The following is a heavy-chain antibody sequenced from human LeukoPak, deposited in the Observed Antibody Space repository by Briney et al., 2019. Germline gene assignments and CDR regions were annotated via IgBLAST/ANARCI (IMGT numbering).Heavy chain of an antibody. V-gene: IGHV3-30*14. CDR3: AGPSVQQALGY. CDR1: GFTFSSYA. CDR2: ISYDGSNK. J-gene: IGHJ4*02. Sequence: PGGSLRLSCAASGFTFSSYAMHWVRQAPGKGLEWVAVISYDGSNKYYADSVKGRFTISRDNSKNTLYLQMNSLRAGDTAVYYCAGPSVQQALGYWGQGTLVTVSS. D-gene: IGHD6-13*01.